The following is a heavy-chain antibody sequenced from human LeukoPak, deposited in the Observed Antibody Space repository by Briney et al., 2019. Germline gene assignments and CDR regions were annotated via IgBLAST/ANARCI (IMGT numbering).Heavy chain of an antibody. CDR3: ARARNYYDSRGYPSTHFDL. D-gene: IGHD3-22*01. V-gene: IGHV3-53*01. Sequence: GGSLRLSCAVSGFTVSSNYMSWVRQAPGKGREWVSVIYRGDTTNYADSMKGRFTISRDTSKNMLYLQMNNLRPEDTAVHFCARARNYYDSRGYPSTHFDLWGRGTLATVSS. CDR2: IYRGDTT. CDR1: GFTVSSNY. J-gene: IGHJ2*01.